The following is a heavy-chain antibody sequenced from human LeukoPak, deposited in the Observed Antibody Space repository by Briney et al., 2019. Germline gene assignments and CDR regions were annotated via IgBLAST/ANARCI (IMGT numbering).Heavy chain of an antibody. J-gene: IGHJ4*02. V-gene: IGHV3-30*18. Sequence: GGSLRLSCAASGFTFSSYGMHWVRQAPGKGLEWVAVISYDGSNKYYADSVKGRFTISRDNSKNTLYLQMNSLRAEDTAVYYCAKGGMWYYDSSAVYWGQGTLVTVSS. CDR1: GFTFSSYG. CDR3: AKGGMWYYDSSAVY. CDR2: ISYDGSNK. D-gene: IGHD3-22*01.